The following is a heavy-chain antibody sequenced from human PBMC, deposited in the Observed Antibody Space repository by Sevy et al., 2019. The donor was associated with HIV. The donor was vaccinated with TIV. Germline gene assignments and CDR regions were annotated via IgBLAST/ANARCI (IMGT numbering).Heavy chain of an antibody. J-gene: IGHJ4*02. V-gene: IGHV3-21*01. CDR3: ARDGGCSSTSCLLYFDY. CDR1: GFTFSNYN. CDR2: ISSGSSYI. D-gene: IGHD2-2*01. Sequence: GESLKISCAASGFTFSNYNMNWVRQAPGKGLEWVSSISSGSSYIYYADSVKGRFTISRDNAKNSLYLQMNSLRAEDTAVYYCARDGGCSSTSCLLYFDYWGQGTPVTVSS.